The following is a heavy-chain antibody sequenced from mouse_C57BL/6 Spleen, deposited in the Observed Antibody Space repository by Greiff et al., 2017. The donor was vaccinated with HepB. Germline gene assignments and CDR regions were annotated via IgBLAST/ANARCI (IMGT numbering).Heavy chain of an antibody. V-gene: IGHV1-64*01. Sequence: QVQLQQPGAELVKPGASVKLSCKASGYTFTSYWMHWVKQRPGQGLEWIGMIHPNSGSTNYNEKFKSKATLTVDKSSSTAYMQLSSLTSEDSAVYYCARGDYDDGGLAWFAYWGQGTLVTVSA. CDR2: IHPNSGST. CDR3: ARGDYDDGGLAWFAY. CDR1: GYTFTSYW. D-gene: IGHD2-4*01. J-gene: IGHJ3*01.